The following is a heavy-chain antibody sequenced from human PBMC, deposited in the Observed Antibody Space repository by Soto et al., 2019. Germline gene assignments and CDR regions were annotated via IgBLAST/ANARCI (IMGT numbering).Heavy chain of an antibody. Sequence: TLSRPCPVSGHSDTTKDFFCSWLRQAPGRGLEWIAYIYHGSTTHYNPAFRSRVTMSVDTAKTQFSLNLASVTAADTAVYYCARGRTNFFGAGSALDYWGQGTQVTVYS. V-gene: IGHV4-30-4*08. D-gene: IGHD3-16*01. CDR3: ARGRTNFFGAGSALDY. CDR1: GHSDTTKDFF. CDR2: IYHGSTT. J-gene: IGHJ4*02.